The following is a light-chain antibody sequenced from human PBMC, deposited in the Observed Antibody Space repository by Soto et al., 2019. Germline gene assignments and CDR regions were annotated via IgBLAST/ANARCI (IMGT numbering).Light chain of an antibody. Sequence: QSALTQPASVSGSPGQSITISCTGTSSDVGSYNLVSWYQQHPGKDPKLMIYEGSKRPAGVSNRFSGSKSGNTASLTISGLQAEDEADYYCCSYAGRNVVFGGGTQLTVL. CDR1: SSDVGSYNL. CDR3: CSYAGRNVV. V-gene: IGLV2-23*01. CDR2: EGS. J-gene: IGLJ2*01.